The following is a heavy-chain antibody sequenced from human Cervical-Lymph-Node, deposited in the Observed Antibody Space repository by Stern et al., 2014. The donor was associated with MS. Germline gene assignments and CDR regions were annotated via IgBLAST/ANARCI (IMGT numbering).Heavy chain of an antibody. CDR1: GGSIGRSSYY. CDR2: IFYPGST. D-gene: IGHD6-19*01. V-gene: IGHV4-39*02. J-gene: IGHJ4*02. Sequence: QLQLQESGPGLVKPSETLSLTCTVSGGSIGRSSYYWGWIRQPPGKGLEWIGNIFYPGSTFYEPSLQSRITLSVATPHNHFSLSRNAVTAADTAVYYCARGAGVFDSWGQGTLVTVSP. CDR3: ARGAGVFDS.